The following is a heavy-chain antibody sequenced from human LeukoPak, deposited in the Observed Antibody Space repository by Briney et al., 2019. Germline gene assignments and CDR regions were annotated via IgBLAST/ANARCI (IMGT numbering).Heavy chain of an antibody. Sequence: PSETLSLTCTVSGYSISSGYYWAWMRQPPGKGLEWIGSINHSGSTYYNPSLKSRVTVSVDTSKNLVSPRLSSVTAADTAVYYCARVCSSGRCLDYWGQGTLVTVFS. V-gene: IGHV4-38-2*02. CDR3: ARVCSSGRCLDY. CDR2: INHSGST. J-gene: IGHJ4*02. D-gene: IGHD2-15*01. CDR1: GYSISSGYY.